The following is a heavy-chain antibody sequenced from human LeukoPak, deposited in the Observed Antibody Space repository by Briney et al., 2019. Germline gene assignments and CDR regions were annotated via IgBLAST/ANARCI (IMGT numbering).Heavy chain of an antibody. CDR3: ARGTNYDYVWGSYRYADIYFDY. J-gene: IGHJ4*02. CDR2: IYSGGST. Sequence: PGGSLRLSCAASGFTVSSNYMSWVRQAPGKGLEWVSVIYSGGSTYYADSVKGRFTISRDNSKNTLYLQMNSLRAEDTAVYYCARGTNYDYVWGSYRYADIYFDYWGQGTLVTVSS. D-gene: IGHD3-16*02. CDR1: GFTVSSNY. V-gene: IGHV3-53*01.